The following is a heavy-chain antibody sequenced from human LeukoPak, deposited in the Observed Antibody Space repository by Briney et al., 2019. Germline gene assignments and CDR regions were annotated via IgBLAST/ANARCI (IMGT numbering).Heavy chain of an antibody. V-gene: IGHV1-18*04. CDR3: ALGRNDYGDPYYYYDMDV. Sequence: ASVKVSCKASGYTFTSYGITWVRQAPGQGLEWMGWISPYNGNTNYAQKLQGRVTMTTDTSTSTAYMELRSLRSDDTAVYYCALGRNDYGDPYYYYDMDVWAKGPRSPSPQ. D-gene: IGHD4-17*01. CDR1: GYTFTSYG. J-gene: IGHJ6*04. CDR2: ISPYNGNT.